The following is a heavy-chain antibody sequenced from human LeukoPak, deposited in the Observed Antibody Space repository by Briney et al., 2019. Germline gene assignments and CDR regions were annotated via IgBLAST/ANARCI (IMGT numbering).Heavy chain of an antibody. V-gene: IGHV3-48*01. CDR1: GFTFSSYS. CDR2: ISSSSSTI. J-gene: IGHJ4*02. CDR3: ARDKTFLDY. Sequence: GGSLRLSCAASGFTFSSYSMNWVRQAPGKGLEWVSYISSSSSTIYYADSVKGRFTISRDNAKNSLYLQMNSLRAEDTAVYYCARDKTFLDYWGQGTLVTVSS.